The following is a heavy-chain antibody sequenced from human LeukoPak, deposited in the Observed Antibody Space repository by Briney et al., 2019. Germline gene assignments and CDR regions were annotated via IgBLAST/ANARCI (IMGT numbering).Heavy chain of an antibody. J-gene: IGHJ6*03. CDR2: ISYDGSNK. CDR3: ARDRVGATLVGRRENYYYMDV. Sequence: GRSLRLSCAASGFTFSSYAMHWVRQAPGKGLEWVAVISYDGSNKYYADSVKARFTISRDNSKNTLYLQMNSLTAADTAVYYCARDRVGATLVGRRENYYYMDVWGKGTTVTVSS. V-gene: IGHV3-30*04. D-gene: IGHD1-26*01. CDR1: GFTFSSYA.